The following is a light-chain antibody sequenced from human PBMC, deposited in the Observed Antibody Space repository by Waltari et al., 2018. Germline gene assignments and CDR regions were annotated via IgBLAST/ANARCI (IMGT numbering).Light chain of an antibody. CDR2: EVS. V-gene: IGLV2-8*01. J-gene: IGLJ2*01. Sequence: QSALTQPPSASGSPGQSVTNSCTGTSSDVGGYNYVSWYQQHPGKDPKLMSYEVSNRPSVVPDRFAGSKSGNTASLTVSGLHAEDEADYYCNSYAGSNNLVFCGGTKLTVL. CDR3: NSYAGSNNLV. CDR1: SSDVGGYNY.